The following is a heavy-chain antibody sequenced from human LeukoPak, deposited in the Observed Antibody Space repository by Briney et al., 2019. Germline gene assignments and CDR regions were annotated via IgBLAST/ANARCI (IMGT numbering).Heavy chain of an antibody. Sequence: GGSLRLSCAASGFTFSSFEMNWVRQAPGKGLEWVSYISSSGSTIYYADSVKGRFTISRDNAKNSLYLQMSNLRAEDTAVYYCARDRSYGSFNYWGQGTLVTVSS. V-gene: IGHV3-48*03. CDR2: ISSSGSTI. CDR3: ARDRSYGSFNY. D-gene: IGHD5-18*01. J-gene: IGHJ4*02. CDR1: GFTFSSFE.